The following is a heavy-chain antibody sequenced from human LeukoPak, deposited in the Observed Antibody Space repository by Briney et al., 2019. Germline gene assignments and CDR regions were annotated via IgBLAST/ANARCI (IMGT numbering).Heavy chain of an antibody. V-gene: IGHV4-39*01. CDR2: IYYSGST. J-gene: IGHJ4*02. CDR3: ARLRGYSYGYIDY. CDR1: GGSISSDSYY. Sequence: SETLSLTCTVSGGSISSDSYYWGWIRQPPGKGLEWIGSIYYSGSTYYNPSLKSRVTISVDTSKNQFSLKLSSVTAADTAVYYCARLRGYSYGYIDYWGQGALVTVSS. D-gene: IGHD5-18*01.